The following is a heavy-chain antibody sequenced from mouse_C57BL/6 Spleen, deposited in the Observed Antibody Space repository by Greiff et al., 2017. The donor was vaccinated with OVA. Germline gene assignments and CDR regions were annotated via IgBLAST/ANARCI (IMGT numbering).Heavy chain of an antibody. Sequence: VPRVESGPGLVQPSQSLSITCTVSGFSLTSYGVHWVRQSPGKGLEWLGVIWRGGSTDYNAAFMSRLSITKDNSKSQVFFKMNRLQADDTAIYYCAKTGSSGYWFAYWGQGTLVTVSA. D-gene: IGHD3-2*02. CDR3: AKTGSSGYWFAY. CDR2: IWRGGST. V-gene: IGHV2-5*01. CDR1: GFSLTSYG. J-gene: IGHJ3*01.